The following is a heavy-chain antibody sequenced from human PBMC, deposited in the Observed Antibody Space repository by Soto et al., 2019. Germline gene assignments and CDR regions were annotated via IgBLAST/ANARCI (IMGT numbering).Heavy chain of an antibody. CDR2: INPNRRGT. J-gene: IGHJ5*02. CDR3: ARGGIFGVVIYWFDP. D-gene: IGHD3-3*01. Sequence: ASLKVSCKAAGYTFTGYYMHWVRQAPGQGREWMGWINPNRRGTNYAQTFQGSVTMTRDPSISTAYLALSRLSADDTAVYYRARGGIFGVVIYWFDPWGQGTLVTVSS. CDR1: GYTFTGYY. V-gene: IGHV1-2*02.